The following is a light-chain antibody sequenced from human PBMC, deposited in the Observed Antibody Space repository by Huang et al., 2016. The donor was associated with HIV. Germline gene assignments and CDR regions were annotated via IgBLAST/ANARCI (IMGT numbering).Light chain of an antibody. J-gene: IGKJ3*01. CDR1: PSVTSN. V-gene: IGKV3-15*01. Sequence: EIVMTQSPATLSVSPGERATLSCRASPSVTSNLAWYQQKPGQAPRLLIYGASTRATGIPARFIGSGSGTEFTLTISSLQSEDFAVYYCQRYDNWPKFTFGPGTKVDIK. CDR3: QRYDNWPKFT. CDR2: GAS.